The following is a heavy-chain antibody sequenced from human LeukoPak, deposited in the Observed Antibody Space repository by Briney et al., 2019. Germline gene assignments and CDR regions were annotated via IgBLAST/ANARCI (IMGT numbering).Heavy chain of an antibody. V-gene: IGHV4-34*01. CDR3: HTWQWLPFDD. D-gene: IGHD5-12*01. CDR2: INHGGST. CDR1: GGSFSGDF. J-gene: IGHJ4*02. Sequence: PSEILSLTCAVYGGSFSGDFWSWIRQSPGKGLEWIGEINHGGSTTYNPSLQSRVTMSVDTSTNQISLKMTSVTAADTANCARHTWQWLPFDDWGQGTQVTISS.